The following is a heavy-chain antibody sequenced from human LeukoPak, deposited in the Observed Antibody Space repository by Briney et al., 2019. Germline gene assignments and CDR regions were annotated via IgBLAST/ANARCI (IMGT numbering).Heavy chain of an antibody. CDR2: INTYTGNP. CDR3: ARDRGYSYAKKSSEYYYMDV. Sequence: ASVKVSCKAPGYTFTSYAMNWVRQAPGQGLEWMGWINTYTGNPTYAQGFTGRFVFSLDTSVSTAYLQISSLKAEDTAVYYCARDRGYSYAKKSSEYYYMDVWGKGTTVTISS. D-gene: IGHD5-18*01. J-gene: IGHJ6*03. V-gene: IGHV7-4-1*02. CDR1: GYTFTSYA.